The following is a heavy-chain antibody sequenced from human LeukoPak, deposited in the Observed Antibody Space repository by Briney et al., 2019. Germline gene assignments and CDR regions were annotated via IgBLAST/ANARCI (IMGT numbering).Heavy chain of an antibody. CDR3: ARVDSSNWYESRGYFDY. CDR2: IYYTGNT. CDR1: GDSITGYH. Sequence: SETLSLTCTVSGDSITGYHWGWIRQPPGKGLEWIGNIYYTGNTYYNASLKSRVTISVDTSKNQFSLKVISMTAADTAVYYCARVDSSNWYESRGYFDYWGQGTLVTVSS. V-gene: IGHV4-39*07. D-gene: IGHD6-13*01. J-gene: IGHJ4*02.